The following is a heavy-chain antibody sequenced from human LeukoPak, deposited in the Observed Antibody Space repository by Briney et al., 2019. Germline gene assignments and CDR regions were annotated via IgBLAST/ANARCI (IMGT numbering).Heavy chain of an antibody. J-gene: IGHJ4*02. V-gene: IGHV3-30-3*01. D-gene: IGHD3-22*01. CDR1: GFTFSSYA. Sequence: GGSLRLSCAASGFTFSSYAMHWVRQAPGKGLEWVAVISYDGSNKYYADSVKGRFTISRDNSKNTLYLQMNSLRAEDTAVYYCASPSSGYYGWGQGTLVTVSS. CDR2: ISYDGSNK. CDR3: ASPSSGYYG.